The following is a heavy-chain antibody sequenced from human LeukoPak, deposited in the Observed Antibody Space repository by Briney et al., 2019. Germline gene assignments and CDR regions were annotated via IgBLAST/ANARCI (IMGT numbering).Heavy chain of an antibody. CDR1: GFTVSSNY. J-gene: IGHJ3*02. CDR3: ARDLLEGAFDI. Sequence: GGSLRLSCAASGFTVSSNYMSWVRQAPGRGLEWVSVIYSGGSTYYADSVKGRFTISRDNSKNTLYLQMNSLRAEDTAVYYCARDLLEGAFDIWGQGTMVTVSS. V-gene: IGHV3-53*01. CDR2: IYSGGST.